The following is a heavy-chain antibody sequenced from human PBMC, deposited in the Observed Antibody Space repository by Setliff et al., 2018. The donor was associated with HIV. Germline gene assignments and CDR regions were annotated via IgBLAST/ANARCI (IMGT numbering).Heavy chain of an antibody. CDR1: GYSISSGYY. V-gene: IGHV4-38-2*01. J-gene: IGHJ4*02. CDR3: ARQSTTSRDFDS. Sequence: KTSETLSLTCAVSGYSISSGYYWGWIRQPPGKGLEWIGSIYHSGSTRYSPSLRSRISISIDASKNKFSLQLSSVTAADTAVYYCARQSTTSRDFDSWGQGTLVTVSS. D-gene: IGHD2-2*01. CDR2: IYHSGST.